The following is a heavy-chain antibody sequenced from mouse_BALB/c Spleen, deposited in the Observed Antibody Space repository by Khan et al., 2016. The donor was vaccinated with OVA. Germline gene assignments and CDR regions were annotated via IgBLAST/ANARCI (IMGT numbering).Heavy chain of an antibody. CDR2: INSNGGST. J-gene: IGHJ2*01. CDR1: GFTFSSYG. Sequence: EVELVESGGGLVQPGGSLKLSCAASGFTFSSYGMSWVRQTPDKRLELVATINSNGGSTYYPASVKGRFTISRDNATNTLYLQMSSLKSEDTAMDYCARMARTINWGQGTTLTVSS. CDR3: ARMARTIN. V-gene: IGHV5-6-3*01.